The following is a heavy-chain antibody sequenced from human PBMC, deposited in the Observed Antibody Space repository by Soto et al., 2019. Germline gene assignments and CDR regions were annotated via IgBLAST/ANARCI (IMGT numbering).Heavy chain of an antibody. V-gene: IGHV4-39*01. D-gene: IGHD3-3*01. CDR3: ARPGRFPGRFDP. CDR2: IYYSGST. Sequence: PSETLSLTCTVSGGSISSSSYYWGWIRQPPGKGLEWIGSIYYSGSTYYNPSLKSRVTISVDTSKNQFSLKLSSVTAADTAVYYCARPGRFPGRFDPWGQGTLVTVSS. J-gene: IGHJ5*02. CDR1: GGSISSSSYY.